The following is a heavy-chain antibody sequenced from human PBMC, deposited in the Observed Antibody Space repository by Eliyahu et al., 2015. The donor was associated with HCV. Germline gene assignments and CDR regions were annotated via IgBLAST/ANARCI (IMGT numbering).Heavy chain of an antibody. D-gene: IGHD2-2*01. V-gene: IGHV4-34*01. CDR2: INHSGST. CDR3: ARGPPPAY. J-gene: IGHJ4*02. Sequence: QVQLQQWGAGLLKPSETLSLTCAVYGGSFSGYYWSWIRQPPRKGLEWIGEINHSGSTNYNPSLKSRVTISVDTSKNQFSLKLSSVTAADTAVYYCARGPPPAYWGQGTLVTVSS. CDR1: GGSFSGYY.